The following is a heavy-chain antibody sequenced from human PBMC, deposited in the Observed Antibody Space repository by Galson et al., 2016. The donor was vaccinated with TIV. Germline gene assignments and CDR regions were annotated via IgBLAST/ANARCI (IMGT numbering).Heavy chain of an antibody. CDR2: IIPIPGIA. V-gene: IGHV1-69*02. CDR3: ARSGDRGGYMDV. D-gene: IGHD3-10*01. J-gene: IGHJ6*03. Sequence: SVKVSCKASGGRLSTYSINWVRQAPGQGLEWMGRIIPIPGIADYAQKFQDRVTITADTSTSTAYMELTSLTSDDTAVYYCARSGDRGGYMDVWGKGTTVTVSS. CDR1: GGRLSTYS.